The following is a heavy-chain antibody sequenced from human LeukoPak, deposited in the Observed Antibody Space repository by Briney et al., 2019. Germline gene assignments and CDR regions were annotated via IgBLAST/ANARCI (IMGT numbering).Heavy chain of an antibody. J-gene: IGHJ3*02. D-gene: IGHD3-3*01. CDR1: GGSISSYY. CDR2: IYYSGST. Sequence: NPSETLSLTCTVSGGSISSYYWSWIRQPPGKGLEWIGYIYYSGSTNYNPSLKSRATISVDTSKNQFSLKLSSVTAADTAVYYCARGSSLITIFGVVIAAFDTWGQGTMVTVSS. V-gene: IGHV4-59*01. CDR3: ARGSSLITIFGVVIAAFDT.